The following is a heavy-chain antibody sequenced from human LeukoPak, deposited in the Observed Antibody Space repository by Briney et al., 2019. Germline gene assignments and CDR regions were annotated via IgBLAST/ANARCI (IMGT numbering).Heavy chain of an antibody. CDR2: IESDGNFT. D-gene: IGHD3-22*01. Sequence: GGSLRLSCAASGFTFSNYWMHWVRQAPGKGLVWVSRIESDGNFTIYADSVKGRFTISRDSAKNTLYLQMNSLRAEDTAVYYCARDLPHTYYYDSSGIDYWGQGTLVTVSS. V-gene: IGHV3-74*01. CDR1: GFTFSNYW. CDR3: ARDLPHTYYYDSSGIDY. J-gene: IGHJ4*02.